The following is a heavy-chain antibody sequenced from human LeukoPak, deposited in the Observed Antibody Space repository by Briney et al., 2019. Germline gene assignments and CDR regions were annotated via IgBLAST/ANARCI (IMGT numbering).Heavy chain of an antibody. J-gene: IGHJ4*02. V-gene: IGHV1-2*02. CDR3: ARGLPIDY. CDR2: INPHSGDT. Sequence: ASVKVSCMASGYTFTGYYIHWVRQAPGQGLEWMGWINPHSGDTNYAQKFRGRVTMTRDTSISTAYMELSRLRSDDTAVFYCARGLPIDYWGQGTLVTVPS. CDR1: GYTFTGYY.